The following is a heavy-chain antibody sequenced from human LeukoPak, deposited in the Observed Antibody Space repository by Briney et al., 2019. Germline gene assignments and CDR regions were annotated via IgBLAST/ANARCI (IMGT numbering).Heavy chain of an antibody. Sequence: PSGTLSLTRGVSGGSISSTNWWSWVRQPPGQGLEWIGEISLSGLTNYNPSLKSRVTMSLDKSKNHLSLNLTSVTAADTAVYYCSRESGAFSPFGYWGQGTLVTVSS. CDR3: SRESGAFSPFGY. CDR1: GGSISSTNW. D-gene: IGHD1-26*01. CDR2: ISLSGLT. V-gene: IGHV4-4*02. J-gene: IGHJ4*02.